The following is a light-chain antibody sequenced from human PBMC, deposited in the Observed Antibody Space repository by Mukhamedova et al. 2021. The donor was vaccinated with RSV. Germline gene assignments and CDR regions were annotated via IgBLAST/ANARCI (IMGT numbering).Light chain of an antibody. V-gene: IGLV1-51*01. J-gene: IGLJ1*01. Sequence: ISCSGGSSNIGTYHVSWYQQFPGTAPRLLIYDTDKRPSGIPDRFSGSKSGTSATLGITGLQTGDEADFYCATWDSRFSAFVFG. CDR2: DTD. CDR3: ATWDSRFSAFV. CDR1: SSNIGTYH.